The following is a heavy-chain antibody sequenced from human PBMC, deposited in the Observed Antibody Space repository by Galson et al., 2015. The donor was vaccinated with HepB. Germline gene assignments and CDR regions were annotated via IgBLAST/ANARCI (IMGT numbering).Heavy chain of an antibody. CDR2: ISSSSSYI. CDR1: GFTFRSYS. CDR3: ARDGARDGYNFDY. Sequence: SLRLSCAASGFTFRSYSMNWVRQAPGKGLEWVSSISSSSSYIYYADSVKGRFTISRDNAKNSLYLQMNSLRAEDTAVYYCARDGARDGYNFDYWGQGTLVTVSS. J-gene: IGHJ4*02. D-gene: IGHD5-24*01. V-gene: IGHV3-21*01.